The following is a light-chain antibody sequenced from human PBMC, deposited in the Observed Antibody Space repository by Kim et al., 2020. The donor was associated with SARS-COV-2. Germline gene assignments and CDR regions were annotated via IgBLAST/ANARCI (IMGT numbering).Light chain of an antibody. J-gene: IGKJ4*01. V-gene: IGKV4-1*01. CDR1: QSVLYSSNNKNY. Sequence: DIVMTQSPDSLAVSLGERATINCKSSQSVLYSSNNKNYLTWYQQKPGQAPKLLIYWASTRESGVPDRFSGSGSGTDFTLTISSLQAEDVAVYYCQQYYSIPVTFGGGTRVDIK. CDR2: WAS. CDR3: QQYYSIPVT.